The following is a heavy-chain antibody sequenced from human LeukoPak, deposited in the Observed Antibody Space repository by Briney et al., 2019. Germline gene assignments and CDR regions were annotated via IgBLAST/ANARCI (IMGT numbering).Heavy chain of an antibody. CDR1: GFTFSTFA. D-gene: IGHD5-18*01. V-gene: IGHV3-23*01. CDR3: ARVVNSYGPVDY. CDR2: ISGSGGST. Sequence: PGGSLRLSCAASGFTFSTFAMSWVRQAPGKGLEWVSAISGSGGSTYYADSVKGRFTITRDNAKNSLYLQMNSPRAEDTAVYYCARVVNSYGPVDYWGQGTLVTVPS. J-gene: IGHJ4*02.